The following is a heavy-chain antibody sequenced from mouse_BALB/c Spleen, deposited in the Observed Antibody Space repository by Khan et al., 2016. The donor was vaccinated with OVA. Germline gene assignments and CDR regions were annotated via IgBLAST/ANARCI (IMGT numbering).Heavy chain of an antibody. Sequence: QVQLKESGPGLVAPSQSLSLTCTVSGFSLSRYSVHWVRQPPGKGLEWLGMIWGDGSTDYNSALKSRLSISKDNSKSQVFLKMNSLQTDDTAMYYCARAYYRYDGYYAMDYWGQGTSVTVSS. CDR1: GFSLSRYS. CDR2: IWGDGST. J-gene: IGHJ4*01. V-gene: IGHV2-6-4*01. D-gene: IGHD2-14*01. CDR3: ARAYYRYDGYYAMDY.